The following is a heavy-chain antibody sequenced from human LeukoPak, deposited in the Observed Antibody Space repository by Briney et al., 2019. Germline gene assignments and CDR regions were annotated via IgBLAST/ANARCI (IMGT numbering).Heavy chain of an antibody. D-gene: IGHD6-6*01. CDR2: IKQNGSEK. CDR1: GFTFTNYG. J-gene: IGHJ4*02. Sequence: GGSLRPSCEATGFTFTNYGMHWVRQAPGKGLEWVANIKQNGSEKYYVDSVKGRFTISRDNAKSSLYLQMNSLRAEDTAVYYCARGSDSSSPDFDYWGQGTLVTVSS. CDR3: ARGSDSSSPDFDY. V-gene: IGHV3-7*01.